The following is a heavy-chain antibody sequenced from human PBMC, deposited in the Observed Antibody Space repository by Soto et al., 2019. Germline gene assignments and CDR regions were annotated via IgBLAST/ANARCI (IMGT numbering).Heavy chain of an antibody. D-gene: IGHD3-10*01. J-gene: IGHJ4*02. Sequence: GGSLRLSCAASGFTFSSYAMSWVRQAPGKGLEWVSAISGSGGSTYYADSVKGRFTISRDNSKNTLYLQMNSLRAEDTAVYYCAGQGEAHNYGSGSRLYWGQGTLVTVSS. V-gene: IGHV3-23*01. CDR2: ISGSGGST. CDR3: AGQGEAHNYGSGSRLY. CDR1: GFTFSSYA.